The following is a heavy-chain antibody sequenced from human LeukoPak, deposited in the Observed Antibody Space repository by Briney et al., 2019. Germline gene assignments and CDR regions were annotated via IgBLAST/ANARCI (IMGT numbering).Heavy chain of an antibody. CDR1: GFTFSSYG. J-gene: IGHJ4*02. V-gene: IGHV3-30*18. D-gene: IGHD6-25*01. Sequence: GGSLRLSCAASGFTFSSYGMHWVRQAPGKGLEWVAVISYDGSNKYYADSVKGRFTISRDNSKNTLYLQMNSLRAEDTAVYYCAKTRQLTAAGGGFDYWGQGTLVTVSS. CDR2: ISYDGSNK. CDR3: AKTRQLTAAGGGFDY.